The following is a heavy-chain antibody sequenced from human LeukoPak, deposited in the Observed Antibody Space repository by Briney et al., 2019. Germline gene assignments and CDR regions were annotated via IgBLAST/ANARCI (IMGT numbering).Heavy chain of an antibody. CDR1: GGSISSSSYY. CDR2: IYYSGST. V-gene: IGHV4-39*01. CDR3: ASGGPIVVVVAARVWFDP. J-gene: IGHJ5*02. Sequence: SETLSLTCTVSGGSISSSSYYWGWIRQPPGKGLEWIGSIYYSGSTYYNPSFKSRVTISVDTSKNQFSLKLSSVTAADTAVYYCASGGPIVVVVAARVWFDPWGQGTLVTVSS. D-gene: IGHD2-15*01.